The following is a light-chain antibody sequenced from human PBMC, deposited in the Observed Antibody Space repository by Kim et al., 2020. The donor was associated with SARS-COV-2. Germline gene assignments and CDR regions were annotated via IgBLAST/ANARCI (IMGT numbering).Light chain of an antibody. V-gene: IGLV2-11*01. Sequence: GQSVTISCTGTSSDVGGYNYVSWYQQHPGKAPKLLIYDVSKRPSGVPDRFSGSKSGNTASLTISGLQAEDEADYYCCSYAGSYTWVFGGGTKLTVL. J-gene: IGLJ3*02. CDR3: CSYAGSYTWV. CDR1: SSDVGGYNY. CDR2: DVS.